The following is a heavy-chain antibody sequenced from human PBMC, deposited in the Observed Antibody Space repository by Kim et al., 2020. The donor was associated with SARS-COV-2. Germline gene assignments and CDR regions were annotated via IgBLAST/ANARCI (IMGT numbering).Heavy chain of an antibody. CDR1: GFTFSSYS. CDR2: ISSSSSYI. J-gene: IGHJ6*02. D-gene: IGHD3-9*01. CDR3: ARAANDYDILTGYLYYGMDV. V-gene: IGHV3-21*01. Sequence: GGSLRLSCAASGFTFSSYSMNWVRQAPGKGLEWVSSISSSSSYIYYADSVKGRFTISRDNAKNSLYLQMNSLRAEDTAVYYCARAANDYDILTGYLYYGMDVWGQGTTVTVSS.